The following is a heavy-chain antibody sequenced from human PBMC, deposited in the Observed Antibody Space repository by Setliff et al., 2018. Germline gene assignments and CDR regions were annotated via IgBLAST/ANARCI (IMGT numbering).Heavy chain of an antibody. CDR1: GFTISNYW. Sequence: GGSLRLSCVASGFTISNYWMAWVRQAPGKGLEWVADIRQDGTNKYYVDSAKGRFTISRDNAKNSVYLQMNSLRAEDTALYHCAREVWTIYDKSWSGYTDLWGQGTQVTVSS. CDR2: IRQDGTNK. CDR3: AREVWTIYDKSWSGYTDL. D-gene: IGHD3-3*01. V-gene: IGHV3-7*03. J-gene: IGHJ5*02.